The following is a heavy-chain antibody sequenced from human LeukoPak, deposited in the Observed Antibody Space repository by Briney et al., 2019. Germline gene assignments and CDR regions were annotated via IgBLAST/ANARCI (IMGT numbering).Heavy chain of an antibody. CDR1: GYSISSGYY. Sequence: SETLSLTCTVSGYSISSGYYWGWIRQPPGKGLEWIGSIYHSGSTYYNPSLKSRVTISVDTSKNQFSLKLSSVTAAVTAVYYCARDGGMIVVGSGAFDIWGQGTMVTVSS. D-gene: IGHD3-22*01. V-gene: IGHV4-38-2*02. CDR3: ARDGGMIVVGSGAFDI. CDR2: IYHSGST. J-gene: IGHJ3*02.